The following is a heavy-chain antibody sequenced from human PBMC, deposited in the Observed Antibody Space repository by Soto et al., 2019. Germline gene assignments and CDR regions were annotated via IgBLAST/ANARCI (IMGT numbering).Heavy chain of an antibody. V-gene: IGHV4-59*08. Sequence: SETLSLTCTVSGGSISSYYWSWIRQPPGKGLEWIGYIYYSGSTNYNPSLKSRVTISVDTSKNQFSLKLSSVTAADTAVYYCARHPSSTIFGVVTPAHYFDYWGQGTLVTVSS. D-gene: IGHD3-3*01. CDR3: ARHPSSTIFGVVTPAHYFDY. CDR1: GGSISSYY. CDR2: IYYSGST. J-gene: IGHJ4*02.